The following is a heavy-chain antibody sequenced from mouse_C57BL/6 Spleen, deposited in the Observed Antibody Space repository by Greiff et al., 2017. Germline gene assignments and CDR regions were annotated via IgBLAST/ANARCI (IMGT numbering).Heavy chain of an antibody. CDR1: GFNIKDDY. Sequence: EVKLVESGAELVRPGASVKLSCTASGFNIKDDYMHWVKQRPEQGLEWIGWIDPEDGDTEYASKFQGKATITADTSSNTAYLQLSSLTSEDTAVYYCTPYYYGSNKFAYWGQGTLVTVSA. J-gene: IGHJ3*01. V-gene: IGHV14-4*01. CDR2: IDPEDGDT. D-gene: IGHD1-1*01. CDR3: TPYYYGSNKFAY.